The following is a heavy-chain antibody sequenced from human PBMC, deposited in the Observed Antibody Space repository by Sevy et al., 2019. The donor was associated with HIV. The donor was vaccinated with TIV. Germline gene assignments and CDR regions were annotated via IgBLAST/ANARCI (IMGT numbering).Heavy chain of an antibody. CDR3: VGVEAPDYYYGMDV. CDR2: INWNGGST. CDR1: GFTFDDYG. J-gene: IGHJ6*02. V-gene: IGHV3-20*04. Sequence: GGSLRLSCAASGFTFDDYGMSWVRQAPGKGLEWVSGINWNGGSTGYADSVKGRFTISRDNAKNSLYLQMNSLRAGDTALYYCVGVEAPDYYYGMDVWGQGTTVTVSS.